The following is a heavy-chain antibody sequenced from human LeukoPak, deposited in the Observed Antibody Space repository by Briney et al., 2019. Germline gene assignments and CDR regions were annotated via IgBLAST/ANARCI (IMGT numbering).Heavy chain of an antibody. Sequence: TGGSLRLSCAASGFSFSNFAMSWVRQPPGKGLEWISGLRDTGSSTYYADSVKGRFTISRDNAKTSLYLQMNSLRAEDTAVYFCVGPLDIVEVTGWGQGTLVTVSS. CDR1: GFSFSNFA. CDR3: VGPLDIVEVTG. V-gene: IGHV3-48*04. J-gene: IGHJ4*02. CDR2: LRDTGSST. D-gene: IGHD5-12*01.